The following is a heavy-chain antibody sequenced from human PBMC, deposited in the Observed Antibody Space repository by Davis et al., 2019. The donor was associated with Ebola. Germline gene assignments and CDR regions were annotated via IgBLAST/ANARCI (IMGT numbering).Heavy chain of an antibody. J-gene: IGHJ4*02. CDR1: GYTFTTYD. CDR3: ARHFGGSPGDY. Sequence: ASVKVSCKASGYTFTTYDINWVRQATGQGLEWMGWINTNTGNPTYAQDFTGRFVFSLDTSVSTAYLQISSLKAEDTAVYYCARHFGGSPGDYWGQGTLVTVSS. D-gene: IGHD1-26*01. V-gene: IGHV7-4-1*02. CDR2: INTNTGNP.